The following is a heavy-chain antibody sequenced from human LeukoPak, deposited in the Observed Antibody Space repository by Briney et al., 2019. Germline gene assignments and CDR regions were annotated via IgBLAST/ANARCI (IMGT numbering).Heavy chain of an antibody. V-gene: IGHV3-21*04. CDR1: GFTFSDYT. CDR2: ISASSTSI. Sequence: GGPLRLSCAASGFTFSDYTMDWVRQAPGKGLEWVSFISASSTSIYYADSVRGRFTISRDNSENTLYLQMDSLRAEDTAVYYCTRLLPSSHHFFDSWGQGTLVTVSS. J-gene: IGHJ4*02. D-gene: IGHD6-6*01. CDR3: TRLLPSSHHFFDS.